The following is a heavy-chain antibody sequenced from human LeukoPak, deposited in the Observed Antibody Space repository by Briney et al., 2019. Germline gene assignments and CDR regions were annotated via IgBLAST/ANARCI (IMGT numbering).Heavy chain of an antibody. J-gene: IGHJ5*02. V-gene: IGHV1-2*02. CDR2: INPNSGGT. CDR1: GYTFTGYC. D-gene: IGHD2-21*02. CDR3: ARSVEMVTAIPEVWFDP. Sequence: ASVKVSCKASGYTFTGYCMHWVRQAPGQGLEWMGWINPNSGGTNYAQKFQGRVTMTRDTSISTAYMELSRLRSDDTAVYYCARSVEMVTAIPEVWFDPWGQGTLVTVSS.